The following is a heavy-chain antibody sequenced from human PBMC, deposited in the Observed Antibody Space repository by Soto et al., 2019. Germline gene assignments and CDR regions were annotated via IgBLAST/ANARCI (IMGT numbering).Heavy chain of an antibody. J-gene: IGHJ5*02. CDR1: GYTFTGYY. CDR2: INPNSGGT. D-gene: IGHD2-15*01. Sequence: GASVKVSCKASGYTFTGYYMHWVRQAPGQGLEWMGWINPNSGGTNYAQKFQGWVTMTRDTSISTAYMELSRLRSDDTAVYYCARGIXGYCSGGSCSGVNWFDPWGQGTLVTVSS. CDR3: ARGIXGYCSGGSCSGVNWFDP. V-gene: IGHV1-2*04.